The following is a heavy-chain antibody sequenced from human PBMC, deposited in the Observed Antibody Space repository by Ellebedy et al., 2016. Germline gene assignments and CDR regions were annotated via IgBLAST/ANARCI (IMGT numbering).Heavy chain of an antibody. CDR3: ARGQGSSWYIGYYYGMDV. Sequence: SETLSLTCTVSGGSISSYYWSWIRQPPGKGLEWIGYIYYSGSTNYNPSLKSRVTISVDTSKNQFSLQLNSVTPEDTAVYYCARGQGSSWYIGYYYGMDVWGQGTTVTVSS. D-gene: IGHD6-13*01. V-gene: IGHV4-59*12. J-gene: IGHJ6*02. CDR2: IYYSGST. CDR1: GGSISSYY.